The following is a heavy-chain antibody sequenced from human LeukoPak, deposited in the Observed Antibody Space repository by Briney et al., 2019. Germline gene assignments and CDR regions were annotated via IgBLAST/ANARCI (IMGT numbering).Heavy chain of an antibody. J-gene: IGHJ4*02. D-gene: IGHD5-18*01. CDR2: IYYSGST. CDR1: GYSISSSNW. V-gene: IGHV4-28*03. CDR3: ARGYSYGYFDY. Sequence: SETLSLTCAVSGYSISSSNWWGWIRPPPGKGLEWIGYIYYSGSTNYNPSLKSRVTMSVDTSKNQFSLKLSSVTAADTAVYYCARGYSYGYFDYWGQGTLVTVSS.